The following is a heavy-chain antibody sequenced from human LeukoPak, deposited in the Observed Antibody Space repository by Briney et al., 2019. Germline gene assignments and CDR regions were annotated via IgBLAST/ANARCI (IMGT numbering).Heavy chain of an antibody. V-gene: IGHV1-58*02. Sequence: SVKVSCKASGFTFTSSAMQWVRQARGQRLEWIGWIVVGSGNTNYAQKFQERVTITRDMSTSTAYMELSSLRSEDTAVYYCAADSFSRGGNYYYYGMDIWGQGTTVTVSS. CDR3: AADSFSRGGNYYYYGMDI. D-gene: IGHD2/OR15-2a*01. CDR2: IVVGSGNT. J-gene: IGHJ6*02. CDR1: GFTFTSSA.